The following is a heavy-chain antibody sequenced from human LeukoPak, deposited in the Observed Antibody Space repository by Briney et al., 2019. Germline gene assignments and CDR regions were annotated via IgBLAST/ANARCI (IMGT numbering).Heavy chain of an antibody. CDR2: THYSGGT. D-gene: IGHD6-25*01. V-gene: IGHV4-39*01. Sequence: PSETLSLICNVSGGSISSSSYYWAWIRQPPGKGLDWIGSTHYSGGTSYYPSLKTRVTISADTSKNQFSLKLTSVTAADTAVYYCASKSSSDDAFVYWGQGTLVTVSS. J-gene: IGHJ4*02. CDR3: ASKSSSDDAFVY. CDR1: GGSISSSSYY.